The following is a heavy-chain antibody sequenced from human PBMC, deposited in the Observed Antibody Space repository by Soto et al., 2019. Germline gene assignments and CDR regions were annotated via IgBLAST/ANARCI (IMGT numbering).Heavy chain of an antibody. V-gene: IGHV3-53*01. CDR1: GFTVSNNY. CDR3: AAAEGGPMAGAY. J-gene: IGHJ4*02. Sequence: GGSLRLSCAVSGFTVSNNYMSWVRQAPGKGLEGVSVIYSGGYTAYGDSVKGRFTITRDMSTSTAYMELSSLRSEDTAVYYCAAAEGGPMAGAYWGQGTLVTVSS. D-gene: IGHD6-19*01. CDR2: IYSGGYT.